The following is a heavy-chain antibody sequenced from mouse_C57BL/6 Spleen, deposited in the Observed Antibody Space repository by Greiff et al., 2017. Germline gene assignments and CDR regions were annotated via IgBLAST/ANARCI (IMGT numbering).Heavy chain of an antibody. CDR1: GYTFTSYW. J-gene: IGHJ4*01. CDR2: IDPSESET. CDR3: ARRGVYYRTGAMDY. V-gene: IGHV1-52*01. Sequence: QVQLQQPGAELVRPGSSVKLSCKASGYTFTSYWMHWVKQRPIQGLEWIGNIDPSESETHYNQKFKDKATLTVDKSSSTAYMQLSSLTSEDSAVYYCARRGVYYRTGAMDYWGQGTSVTVSS. D-gene: IGHD1-1*01.